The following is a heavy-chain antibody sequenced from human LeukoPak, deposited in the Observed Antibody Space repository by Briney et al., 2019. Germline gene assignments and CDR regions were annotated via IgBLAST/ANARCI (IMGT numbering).Heavy chain of an antibody. CDR1: GYTFTGYY. Sequence: ASVKLSCKASGYTFTGYYMHWVRQAPGQGLEWMGWINPNSGGTNYAQKFQGRVTMTRDTSISTAYMELSRLRSDDTAVYYCARVGTAMVKFGYWGQGTLVTVSS. J-gene: IGHJ4*02. D-gene: IGHD5-18*01. CDR3: ARVGTAMVKFGY. V-gene: IGHV1-2*02. CDR2: INPNSGGT.